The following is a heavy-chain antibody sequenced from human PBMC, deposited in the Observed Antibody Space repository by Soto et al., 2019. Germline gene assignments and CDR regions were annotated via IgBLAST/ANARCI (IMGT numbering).Heavy chain of an antibody. V-gene: IGHV3-33*01. Sequence: PGGSLRLSCAASGFTFSNYGMHWVRQAPGKGLEWVAVIWYDGSNKYYGDSVKGRFTISRDNSKNTLYPQMNSLRGEDMAVYYCARDRDPMTTVTEIGCWGQGTLVTVSS. CDR3: ARDRDPMTTVTEIGC. CDR1: GFTFSNYG. J-gene: IGHJ4*02. CDR2: IWYDGSNK. D-gene: IGHD4-17*01.